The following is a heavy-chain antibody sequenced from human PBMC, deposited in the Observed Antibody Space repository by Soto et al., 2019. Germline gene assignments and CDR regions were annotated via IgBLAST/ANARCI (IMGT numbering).Heavy chain of an antibody. V-gene: IGHV4-61*01. CDR2: IYYRGST. D-gene: IGHD6-6*01. CDR1: GGSVSSGSYY. CDR3: TRDLAQLVPTGYFDY. Sequence: SETLSLTCTVSGGSVSSGSYYWTWIRQPPGKGLEWIGYIYYRGSTNYNPSLKSRVSMSVDTSKNQFSLKVNTVTAADTAVYYCTRDLAQLVPTGYFDYWGQGTLVTVSS. J-gene: IGHJ4*02.